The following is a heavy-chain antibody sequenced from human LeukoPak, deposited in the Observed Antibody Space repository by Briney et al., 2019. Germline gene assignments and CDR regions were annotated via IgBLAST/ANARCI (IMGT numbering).Heavy chain of an antibody. CDR3: ARQGSYSSSWYNIDY. CDR1: GYNFTNYW. V-gene: IGHV5-51*01. CDR2: IYPDDSDT. Sequence: GESLKISCKGSGYNFTNYWIGWVRQMPGKGLEWVGMIYPDDSDTRYSPSFQGQVTISADKSINTACLQWGSLKASDTATYYCARQGSYSSSWYNIDYWGQGTPVTVSP. D-gene: IGHD6-13*01. J-gene: IGHJ4*02.